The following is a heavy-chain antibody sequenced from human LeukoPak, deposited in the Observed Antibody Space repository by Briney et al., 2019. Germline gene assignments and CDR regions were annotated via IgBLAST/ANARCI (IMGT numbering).Heavy chain of an antibody. CDR2: ISGSGGGT. CDR3: AKDRNQGSWYSYFDY. J-gene: IGHJ4*02. Sequence: GGSLRLSCAASGFTFSNYAMSWVRQAPGKGLEWVSAISGSGGGTYYADSVKGRFTISRDNSKNMLYLQMNSLRAEDTAVYYCAKDRNQGSWYSYFDYWGQGTLVTVSS. V-gene: IGHV3-23*01. CDR1: GFTFSNYA. D-gene: IGHD6-13*01.